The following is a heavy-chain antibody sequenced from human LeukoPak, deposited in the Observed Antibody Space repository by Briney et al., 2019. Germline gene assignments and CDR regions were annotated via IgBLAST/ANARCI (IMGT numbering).Heavy chain of an antibody. CDR3: ASPTVRGTHYYYMDV. CDR2: IHYSGST. D-gene: IGHD3-10*01. Sequence: SETLSLTCTVSGGSISSYGYYWVWIRQPPGKGLEWIGSIHYSGSTYYNPSLKRRVTISVDTSKNQFSLKLSSVTAADTAVYYCASPTVRGTHYYYMDVWGKGTTVTVSS. V-gene: IGHV4-39*01. J-gene: IGHJ6*03. CDR1: GGSISSYGYY.